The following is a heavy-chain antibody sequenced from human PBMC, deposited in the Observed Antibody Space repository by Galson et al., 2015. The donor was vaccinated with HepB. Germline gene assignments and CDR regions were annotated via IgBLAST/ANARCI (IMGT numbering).Heavy chain of an antibody. CDR1: GYSFNHYG. J-gene: IGHJ4*02. Sequence: SVKVSCKASGYSFNHYGFSWVRQAPGQGLEWIGWISAYNRNRNYAQKFQGRVTMTTDTSTTTTYMELRSLTSDDTAVYFCAREGKLGYWGQGTLVTVSS. CDR2: ISAYNRNR. V-gene: IGHV1-18*04. D-gene: IGHD3-10*01. CDR3: AREGKLGY.